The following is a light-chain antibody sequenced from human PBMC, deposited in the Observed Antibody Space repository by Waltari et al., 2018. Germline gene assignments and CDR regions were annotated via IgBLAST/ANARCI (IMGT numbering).Light chain of an antibody. CDR1: QGISIS. J-gene: IGKJ1*01. CDR2: AAS. CDR3: QQYYSTPWT. V-gene: IGKV1-NL1*01. Sequence: DIQMTQSPSSLSASVGDRVTITCRASQGISISLAWYQQKPGKAPKLLLYAASRLESGVPSRFSGSGSGTDYTLTISSRQPEDFATYYCQQYYSTPWTFGQGTKVEIK.